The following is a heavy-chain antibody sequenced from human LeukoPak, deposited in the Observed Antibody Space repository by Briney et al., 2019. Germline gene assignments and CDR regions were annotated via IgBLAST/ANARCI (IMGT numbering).Heavy chain of an antibody. CDR1: GGSITQTNY. CDR2: VNLQGST. J-gene: IGHJ4*02. Sequence: SGTLSLTCDVSGGSITQTNYWTWVRQPPGKGLEWIGEVNLQGSTNYNPSLMGRVAISVDTSENHVSLQLTSVTAADTAVYYCARLTSPNYDILTGYYSGYYFDYWGQGTLVTVSS. CDR3: ARLTSPNYDILTGYYSGYYFDY. V-gene: IGHV4-4*02. D-gene: IGHD3-9*01.